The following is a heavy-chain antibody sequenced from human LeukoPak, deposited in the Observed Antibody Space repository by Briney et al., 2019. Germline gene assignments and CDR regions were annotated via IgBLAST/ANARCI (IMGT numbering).Heavy chain of an antibody. CDR2: IYTGGST. V-gene: IGHV3-53*05. J-gene: IGHJ4*02. CDR1: GFTVSNNY. Sequence: PGGSLRLSCAASGFTVSNNYMTWVRQAPGKALEWVSVIYTGGSTYYADSMKGRFTISRDNSKNTLYLQMNSLRTEDTAVYYCAKDQSSFCSRSSCYALHYWGQGTLVTVSS. D-gene: IGHD2-2*01. CDR3: AKDQSSFCSRSSCYALHY.